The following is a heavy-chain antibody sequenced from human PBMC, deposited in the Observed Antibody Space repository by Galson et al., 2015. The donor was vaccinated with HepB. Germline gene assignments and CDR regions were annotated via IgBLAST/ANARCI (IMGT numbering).Heavy chain of an antibody. CDR1: GGTFSSYS. V-gene: IGHV1-69*04. CDR3: ARDYYDSNGYYAGHLDF. Sequence: SVKVSCKASGGTFSSYSIAWVRQAPGQGLEWMGRIIPVRGITNYAQKFQGRVTITADKSTTTAYMEPSSLGSDDTAVYFCARDYYDSNGYYAGHLDFWGQGTLVTVSS. D-gene: IGHD3-22*01. J-gene: IGHJ4*02. CDR2: IIPVRGIT.